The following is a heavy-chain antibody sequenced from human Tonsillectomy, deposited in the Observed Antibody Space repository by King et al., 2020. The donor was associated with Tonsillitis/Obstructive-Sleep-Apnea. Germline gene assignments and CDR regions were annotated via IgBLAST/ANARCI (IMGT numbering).Heavy chain of an antibody. J-gene: IGHJ4*02. CDR1: GGTFSSYA. CDR3: ARDEREYCSGGSCYPSFDY. Sequence: VQLVQSGAEVKKPGSSVKVSCKASGGTFSSYAISWVRQAPGQGLEWMGGIIPIFGTAYYAQKFQGRVTITADESTSTAYMELSSLRSEDTAVYYCARDEREYCSGGSCYPSFDYWGQGTLVTVSS. V-gene: IGHV1-69*12. D-gene: IGHD2-15*01. CDR2: IIPIFGTA.